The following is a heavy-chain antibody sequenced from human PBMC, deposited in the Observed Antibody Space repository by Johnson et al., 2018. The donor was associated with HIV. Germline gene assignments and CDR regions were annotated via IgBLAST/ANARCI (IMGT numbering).Heavy chain of an antibody. V-gene: IGHV3-66*01. Sequence: VQLVESGGGLVQPGGSLRLACAASGLTVSSNYMSWVRQAPGKGLEWVSVFFSGGTTYYADSVNGRFTISRDNSKNTLFLQMNSLRADDKALYYCARACRDGYTCDAFDIWGQGTMVTVSS. CDR1: GLTVSSNY. CDR2: FFSGGTT. J-gene: IGHJ3*02. CDR3: ARACRDGYTCDAFDI. D-gene: IGHD5-24*01.